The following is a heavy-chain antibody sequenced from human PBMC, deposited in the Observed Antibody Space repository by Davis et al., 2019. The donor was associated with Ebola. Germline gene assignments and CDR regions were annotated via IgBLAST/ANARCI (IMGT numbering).Heavy chain of an antibody. CDR3: AKSFLHTGPHMSEFRGVDY. J-gene: IGHJ4*02. D-gene: IGHD2-8*02. V-gene: IGHV3-30-3*01. Sequence: PGGSLRLSCAASGFTFSSYAMHWVRQAPGKGLEWLAYIIYDGSNKFYADSVKGRFTISRDNSRNTVSLQMGSLRADDTAVYYCAKSFLHTGPHMSEFRGVDYWGQGTVVTVSS. CDR1: GFTFSSYA. CDR2: IIYDGSNK.